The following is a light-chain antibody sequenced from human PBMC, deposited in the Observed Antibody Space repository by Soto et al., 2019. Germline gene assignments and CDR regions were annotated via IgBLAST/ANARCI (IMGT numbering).Light chain of an antibody. V-gene: IGLV2-14*01. J-gene: IGLJ1*01. CDR2: EVS. Sequence: QSALTQPASVCGYPGQSINISCTGTSSDVGGYNYVSWSQQHPGKAPQLMIYEVSNRPSGGSNRFSGSKSGNTASLTISRLQAEDEADYYCSSYTSSSTYALGTGT. CDR1: SSDVGGYNY. CDR3: SSYTSSSTYA.